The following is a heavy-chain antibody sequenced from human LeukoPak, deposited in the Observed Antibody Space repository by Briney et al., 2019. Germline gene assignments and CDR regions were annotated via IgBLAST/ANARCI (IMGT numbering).Heavy chain of an antibody. CDR2: ISYDGSSE. D-gene: IGHD2-2*01. J-gene: IGHJ3*02. V-gene: IGHV3-30*18. CDR1: GFTFGTFG. CDR3: AKDTGQDIVVGAFDI. Sequence: GRSLRLSCAASGFTFGTFGMHWVRQAPGKGLEWVAFISYDGSSEYDADSVKGRFTISRDNSENTVYLQMNSLRAEDMALYYCAKDTGQDIVVGAFDIWGQGTMVTVSS.